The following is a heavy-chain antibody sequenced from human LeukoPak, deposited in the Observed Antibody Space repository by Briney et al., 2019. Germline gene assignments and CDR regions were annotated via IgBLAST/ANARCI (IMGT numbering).Heavy chain of an antibody. V-gene: IGHV1-18*01. D-gene: IGHD3-9*01. CDR1: GYTFTSYG. CDR2: ISADNGNT. CDR3: ARVDILTGYYFFDS. Sequence: ASVKVSCKASGYTFTSYGISWVRQAPGQGLEWMGWISADNGNTYYTQNFQGRVSMTTDTSTSTAYMEVRSLRSDDTAVFYCARVDILTGYYFFDSWGQGTLVTVSS. J-gene: IGHJ4*02.